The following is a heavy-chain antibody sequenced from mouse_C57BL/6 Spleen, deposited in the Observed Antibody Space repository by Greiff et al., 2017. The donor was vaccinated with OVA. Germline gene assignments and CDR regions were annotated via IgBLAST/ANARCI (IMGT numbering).Heavy chain of an antibody. CDR3: ANMEWDAYYSNLSYWYFDV. Sequence: EVQLQQSGPELVKPGDSVKISCKASGYSFTGYFMNWVMQSHGKSLEWIGRINPYNGDTFYNQKFKGKATLTVDKSSSTAHMELRSLTSEDSAVYYCANMEWDAYYSNLSYWYFDVWGTGTTVTVSS. J-gene: IGHJ1*03. V-gene: IGHV1-20*01. D-gene: IGHD2-5*01. CDR2: INPYNGDT. CDR1: GYSFTGYF.